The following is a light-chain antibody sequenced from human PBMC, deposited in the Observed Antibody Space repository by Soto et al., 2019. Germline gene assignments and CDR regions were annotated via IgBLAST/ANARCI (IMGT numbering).Light chain of an antibody. V-gene: IGKV1-5*03. CDR1: QSISSW. CDR2: KAS. Sequence: DIQVTQSPSTLSASVGDRVTITCRASQSISSWLAWYQQKPGKAPKLLIYKASNLESGVPSRFSGSQSGTEFTLTISSLQPDDFATYFCQQYNDYSPRTFGQGTKVEIK. J-gene: IGKJ1*01. CDR3: QQYNDYSPRT.